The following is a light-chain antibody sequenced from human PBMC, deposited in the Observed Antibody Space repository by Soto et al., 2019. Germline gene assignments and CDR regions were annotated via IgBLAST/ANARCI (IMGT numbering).Light chain of an antibody. CDR2: VNS. CDR3: QSYDSSLSGSV. J-gene: IGLJ2*01. V-gene: IGLV1-40*01. CDR1: SSNIGAGYD. Sequence: QSVLTQPPSVSGAPGQRVTISCTGSSSNIGAGYDVTLYQQLPGTAPKLLIYVNSNRPSGVPDRFSGSKSGTSASLAITGLQAEYEADYYCQSYDSSLSGSVFGGGTKLTVL.